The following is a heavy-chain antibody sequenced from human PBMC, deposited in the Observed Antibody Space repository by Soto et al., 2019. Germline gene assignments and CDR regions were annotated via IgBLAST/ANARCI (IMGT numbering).Heavy chain of an antibody. CDR3: ARTYYDYTWGKEERLDY. V-gene: IGHV3-21*01. CDR1: GFTFSSYS. J-gene: IGHJ4*02. D-gene: IGHD3-16*01. CDR2: ISSSSSYI. Sequence: EVQLVESGGGLVKPGGSLRLSCAASGFTFSSYSMNWVRQAPGKGLEWVSSISSSSSYIYYADSVKGRFTISRDNAKNSLYLQMNSLRAEDTAVYYCARTYYDYTWGKEERLDYWGQGTLVTVSS.